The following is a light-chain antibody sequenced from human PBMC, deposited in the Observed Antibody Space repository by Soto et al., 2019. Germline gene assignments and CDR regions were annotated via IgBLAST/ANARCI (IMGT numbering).Light chain of an antibody. V-gene: IGKV3-20*01. Sequence: DIVLTQSPGTLSSSPGERATLSCRASETIVNNYLAWYQQKPGQAPRLLIYGASSRATGIPDRFSGSGSGTDFTLTISRLESEDFAVYYCQQYDTSPATSGQGTKV. J-gene: IGKJ1*01. CDR1: ETIVNNY. CDR2: GAS. CDR3: QQYDTSPAT.